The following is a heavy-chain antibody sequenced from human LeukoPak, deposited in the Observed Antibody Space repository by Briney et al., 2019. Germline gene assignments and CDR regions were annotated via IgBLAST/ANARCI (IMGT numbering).Heavy chain of an antibody. CDR2: ISYDGSNK. J-gene: IGHJ1*01. Sequence: PGGSLRLSCAASGFTFSSYGMHWVRQAPGKGLEWVAVISYDGSNKYYADSVKGRFTISRDNSKNTLYLQMNSLRAEDTAVYYCAKKRAVGAASFRHWGQGTLVTVSS. CDR1: GFTFSSYG. D-gene: IGHD1-26*01. V-gene: IGHV3-30*18. CDR3: AKKRAVGAASFRH.